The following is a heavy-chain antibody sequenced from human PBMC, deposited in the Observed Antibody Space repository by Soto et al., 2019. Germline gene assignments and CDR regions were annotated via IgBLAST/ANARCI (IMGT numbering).Heavy chain of an antibody. CDR3: ARHSGDPTGDSDYGMDV. Sequence: GESLKISCKGSAYSFTSYWIGWVRQMPGKGLEWMGIIYPGDSDTRYSPSFQGQVTISDNKSITTAYLQWSSLKASDTAIYYCARHSGDPTGDSDYGMDVWGQGTTVTVSS. J-gene: IGHJ6*02. D-gene: IGHD4-17*01. CDR2: IYPGDSDT. CDR1: AYSFTSYW. V-gene: IGHV5-51*01.